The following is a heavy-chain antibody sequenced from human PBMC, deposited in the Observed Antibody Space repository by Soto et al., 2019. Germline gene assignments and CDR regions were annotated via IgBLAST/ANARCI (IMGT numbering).Heavy chain of an antibody. CDR3: AASGSYYEGLGY. CDR2: IIPIFGTA. D-gene: IGHD1-26*01. V-gene: IGHV1-69*13. CDR1: GGTFSSYA. Sequence: SVKVSCKASGGTFSSYAISWVRQAPGQGLEWMGGIIPIFGTANYAQKFQGRVTITADESTSTAYMELSSLRSEDTAVYYCAASGSYYEGLGYWGQGTLVTSPQ. J-gene: IGHJ4*02.